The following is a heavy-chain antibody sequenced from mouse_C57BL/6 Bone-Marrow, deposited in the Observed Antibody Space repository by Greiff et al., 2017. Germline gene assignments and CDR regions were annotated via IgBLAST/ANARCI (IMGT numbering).Heavy chain of an antibody. V-gene: IGHV1-50*01. CDR1: GYTFTSYW. Sequence: QVQLQQPGAELVKPGASVKLSCKASGYTFTSYWMQWVKQRPGQGLEWIGEIDPSDSYTNYNQKFKGKATLNVDTSSSTAYMQLSSLTSEDAAVYYCARILGGYVDVGGRGTTVTVSA. D-gene: IGHD3-3*01. CDR3: ARILGGYVDV. J-gene: IGHJ1*03. CDR2: IDPSDSYT.